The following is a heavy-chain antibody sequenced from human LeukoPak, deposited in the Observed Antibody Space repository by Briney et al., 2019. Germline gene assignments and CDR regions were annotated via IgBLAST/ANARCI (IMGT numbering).Heavy chain of an antibody. Sequence: PGGSLRLSCVASGSTFSSYSMNWVRQAPGKGLEWVSCISSTSRYIYYADSVKGRFTISRDNAKNSVYLQMNSLGAEDTAVYYCTRAVAADDFSPGYWGQGTLVTVSS. CDR2: ISSTSRYI. CDR1: GSTFSSYS. V-gene: IGHV3-21*01. J-gene: IGHJ4*02. D-gene: IGHD3/OR15-3a*01. CDR3: TRAVAADDFSPGY.